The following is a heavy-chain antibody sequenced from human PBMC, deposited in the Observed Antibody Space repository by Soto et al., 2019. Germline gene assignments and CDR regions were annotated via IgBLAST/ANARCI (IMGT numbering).Heavy chain of an antibody. Sequence: SGPTLVNPTQTLTLTSTFSGFSLSTSGAGVAWIRQPPGKALEWLALIYWDDDKRYSPSLKSRLTITKDTSKNQVVLTMTNMDPVDTATYYCAHRPCSTYYDILTGYYLDAFDIWGQGTMVTVS. J-gene: IGHJ3*02. CDR1: GFSLSTSGAG. V-gene: IGHV2-5*02. CDR2: IYWDDDK. CDR3: AHRPCSTYYDILTGYYLDAFDI. D-gene: IGHD3-9*01.